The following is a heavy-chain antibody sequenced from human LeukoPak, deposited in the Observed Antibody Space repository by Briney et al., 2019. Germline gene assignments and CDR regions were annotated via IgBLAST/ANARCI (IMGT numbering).Heavy chain of an antibody. Sequence: GASVNVSCKASAYTFTSYYMHWVRQAPGQGLEWMGIINPSGGSTSYAQKFQGRVTMTRDTSTSTVYMELSSLRSEDTAVYYCAREDSGWQTDYWGQGTLVTVSS. CDR3: AREDSGWQTDY. V-gene: IGHV1-46*03. J-gene: IGHJ4*02. CDR1: AYTFTSYY. D-gene: IGHD6-19*01. CDR2: INPSGGST.